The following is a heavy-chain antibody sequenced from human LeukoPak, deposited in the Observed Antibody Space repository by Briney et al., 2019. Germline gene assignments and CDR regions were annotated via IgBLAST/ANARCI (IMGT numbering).Heavy chain of an antibody. J-gene: IGHJ6*04. CDR1: GFTFSSYG. Sequence: GGSLRLSCAASGFTFSSYGMHWVRQAPGKGLEWVALISYDGSNKYHADSVKGRFTISRDNSKNTLYLQMGSLIPEDMGVYYCARRFAAQLAFVDVWGKGTTVTISS. CDR3: ARRFAAQLAFVDV. V-gene: IGHV3-30*19. CDR2: ISYDGSNK. D-gene: IGHD3-3*02.